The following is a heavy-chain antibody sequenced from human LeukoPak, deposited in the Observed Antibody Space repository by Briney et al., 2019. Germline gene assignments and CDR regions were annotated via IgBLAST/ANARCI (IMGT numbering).Heavy chain of an antibody. J-gene: IGHJ4*02. CDR3: AKTHNSGWYASDY. CDR1: GFTFSSYA. CDR2: ISGSGGST. V-gene: IGHV3-23*01. Sequence: PGGSLRLSCAASGFTFSSYAMSWVRQAPGKGLEWVSAISGSGGSTYYADSVKGRLTISRDNSKNTLYLQMNSLRAEDTAVYYCAKTHNSGWYASDYWGQGTLVTVAS. D-gene: IGHD6-19*01.